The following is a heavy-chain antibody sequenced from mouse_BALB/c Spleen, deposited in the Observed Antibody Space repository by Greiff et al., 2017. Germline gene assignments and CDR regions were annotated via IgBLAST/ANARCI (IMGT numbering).Heavy chain of an antibody. Sequence: QVQLKQSGPGLVAPSQSLSITCTVSGFSLTSYGVHWVRQPPGKGLEWLGVIWAGGSTNYNSALMSRLSISKDNSKSQVFLNMNSLQTADTAMYYCARYYRYYFDYWGQGTTLTVSS. V-gene: IGHV2-9*02. CDR2: IWAGGST. CDR3: ARYYRYYFDY. D-gene: IGHD2-14*01. J-gene: IGHJ2*01. CDR1: GFSLTSYG.